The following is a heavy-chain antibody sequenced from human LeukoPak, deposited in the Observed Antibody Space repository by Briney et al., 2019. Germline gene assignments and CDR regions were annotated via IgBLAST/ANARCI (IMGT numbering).Heavy chain of an antibody. D-gene: IGHD6-6*01. CDR1: VGAISIYY. V-gene: IGHV4-59*08. J-gene: IGHJ6*02. CDR2: IYYSWST. CDR3: ARLNIAARLTEYYYGMDV. Sequence: SETLSLTCTVSVGAISIYYWSWIWQPPGKGLEWVGYIYYSWSTNYNSSLKSRGTISVDTSKNQFSMKLSSVPAADTAVYYCARLNIAARLTEYYYGMDVWGQGTTVTVSS.